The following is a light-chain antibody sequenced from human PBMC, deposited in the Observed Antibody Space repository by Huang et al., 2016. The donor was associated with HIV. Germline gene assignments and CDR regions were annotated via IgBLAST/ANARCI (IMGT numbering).Light chain of an antibody. J-gene: IGKJ2*01. Sequence: AIQMTQSPSSLSASVGDRVTITCRASQDIRNDLAWYQQTPGRVPKLLIYAAFNLQKGVPSRFSGSGSCTDFSLTISDLRPEDFATYYCLQDYHYPSTFGLGTKLELK. V-gene: IGKV1-6*01. CDR1: QDIRND. CDR3: LQDYHYPST. CDR2: AAF.